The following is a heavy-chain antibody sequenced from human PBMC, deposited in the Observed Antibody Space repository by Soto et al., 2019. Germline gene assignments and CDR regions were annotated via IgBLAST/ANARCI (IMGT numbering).Heavy chain of an antibody. J-gene: IGHJ4*02. CDR1: GFTFSSFG. CDR2: IWHDGKNK. CDR3: ARDPGQDEAMDY. V-gene: IGHV3-33*01. Sequence: QVQVVESGGGVVQPGRSLRLSCAASGFTFSSFGMHWVRHAPGKGLEWVAVIWHDGKNKYYADSAKGRFTISRDNSKNTLYLQMNSLRAEDTAVYYCARDPGQDEAMDYWGQGTLVTVSS.